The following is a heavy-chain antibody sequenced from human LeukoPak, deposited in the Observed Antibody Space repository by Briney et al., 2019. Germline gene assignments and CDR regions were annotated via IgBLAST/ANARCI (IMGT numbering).Heavy chain of an antibody. CDR3: ATEGGWQPTDYGDSVY. CDR1: GYTFTNYG. V-gene: IGHV1-18*01. D-gene: IGHD4-17*01. J-gene: IGHJ4*02. Sequence: ASVKVSCKASGYTFTNYGITWVRQAPGQGLEWMLWISPYNGNTNYAQKFQGRVTLTTDTSTSTAYIDLRSLRSDDTAVYYCATEGGWQPTDYGDSVYWGQGTLVTVSS. CDR2: ISPYNGNT.